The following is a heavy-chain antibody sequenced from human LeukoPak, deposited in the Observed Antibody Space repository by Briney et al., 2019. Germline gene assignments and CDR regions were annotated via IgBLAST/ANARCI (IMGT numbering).Heavy chain of an antibody. J-gene: IGHJ4*02. D-gene: IGHD6-13*01. CDR3: ARDPVLTALSSWYGFDY. V-gene: IGHV3-30*04. Sequence: GGSLRLSCAASGFTFSSYAMHWVRQAPGKGLEWVAVISYDGSNKYYADSVKGRSTISRDNSKNTLYLQMNSLRAEDTAVYYCARDPVLTALSSWYGFDYWGQGTLVTVSS. CDR1: GFTFSSYA. CDR2: ISYDGSNK.